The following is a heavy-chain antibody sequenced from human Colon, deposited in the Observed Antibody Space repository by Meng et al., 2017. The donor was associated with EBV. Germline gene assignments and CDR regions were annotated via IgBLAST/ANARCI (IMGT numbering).Heavy chain of an antibody. Sequence: HVPMQQSAPGPVEPTPTLSLTCAIARDSVSSTSAAWNWIRQATSRGIDWLGRTYYRSKWYNDYAVSVKSRITINPDTSKNQFSLQLNSVTPEDTAVYYCARVAVGISSFDYWGQGTLVTVSS. D-gene: IGHD1-26*01. CDR3: ARVAVGISSFDY. CDR2: TYYRSKWYN. CDR1: RDSVSSTSAA. V-gene: IGHV6-1*01. J-gene: IGHJ4*02.